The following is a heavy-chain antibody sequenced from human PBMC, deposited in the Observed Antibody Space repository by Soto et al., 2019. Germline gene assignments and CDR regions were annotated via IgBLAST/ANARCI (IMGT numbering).Heavy chain of an antibody. J-gene: IGHJ6*02. Sequence: SETLSLTCTVSGGSISSSSYYWGWIRQPPGKGLEWIGSIYYSGSTYYNPSLKSRVTISVDTSKNQFSLKLSSVTAADTAVYYCARLWANYYYYGMDVWGQGTTVTVSS. D-gene: IGHD3-16*01. CDR2: IYYSGST. CDR1: GGSISSSSYY. CDR3: ARLWANYYYYGMDV. V-gene: IGHV4-39*01.